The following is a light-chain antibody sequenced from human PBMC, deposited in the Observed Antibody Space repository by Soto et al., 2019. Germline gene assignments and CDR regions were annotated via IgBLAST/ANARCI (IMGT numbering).Light chain of an antibody. J-gene: IGLJ2*01. CDR3: QVWDSSSDRHVV. V-gene: IGLV3-21*04. CDR2: YDS. CDR1: NIGSKS. Sequence: YELTQPPSVSVAPGKTARITCGGNNIGSKSVHWYQQKPGQAPVLVIYYDSDRPSGIPERFSGSNSGNTATLTISRVEAGDEADYYCQVWDSSSDRHVVFGGGTKLTVL.